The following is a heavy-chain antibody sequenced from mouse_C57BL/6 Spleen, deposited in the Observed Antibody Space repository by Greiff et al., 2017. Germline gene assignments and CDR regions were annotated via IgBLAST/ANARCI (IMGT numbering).Heavy chain of an antibody. J-gene: IGHJ4*01. CDR1: GFTFSSYA. CDR2: ISDGGSYI. Sequence: EVQLVESGGGLVKPGGSLKLSCAASGFTFSSYAMSWVRQTPEKRLEWVATISDGGSYIYYPDNVKGRFTISRDNAKNNLYLQMSNLKSGDTAMYYCARDGSSSMDYWGQGTSVTVSS. D-gene: IGHD1-1*01. CDR3: ARDGSSSMDY. V-gene: IGHV5-4*01.